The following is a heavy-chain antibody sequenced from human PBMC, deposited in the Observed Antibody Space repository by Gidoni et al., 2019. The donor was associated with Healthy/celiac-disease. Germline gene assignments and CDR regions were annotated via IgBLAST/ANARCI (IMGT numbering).Heavy chain of an antibody. Sequence: QVQLVESGGGVVQPGRSLRLSCAASGFTFSSYGMQWVRQAPGKGLEWVAVISYDGSNKYYADSVKGRFTISRDNSKNTLYLQMNSLRAEDTAVYYCANLYDFWSGPGEAFDIWGQGTMVTVSS. V-gene: IGHV3-30*18. CDR1: GFTFSSYG. J-gene: IGHJ3*02. D-gene: IGHD3-3*01. CDR3: ANLYDFWSGPGEAFDI. CDR2: ISYDGSNK.